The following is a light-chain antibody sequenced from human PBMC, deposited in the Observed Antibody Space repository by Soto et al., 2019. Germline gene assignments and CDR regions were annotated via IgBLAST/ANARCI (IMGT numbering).Light chain of an antibody. Sequence: QSALNQPASVSGSPGQSITISCTGTSSDVGGYNYVSWYQQHPGKTPKLMIYDVSNRPSGVSNRFSGSKSGNTASLTISGLQAEDEAEYYCSSYTSSSTLGVFGGGTKLTVL. CDR2: DVS. CDR1: SSDVGGYNY. V-gene: IGLV2-14*01. J-gene: IGLJ2*01. CDR3: SSYTSSSTLGV.